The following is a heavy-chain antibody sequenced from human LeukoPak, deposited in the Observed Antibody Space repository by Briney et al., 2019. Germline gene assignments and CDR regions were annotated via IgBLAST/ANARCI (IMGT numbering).Heavy chain of an antibody. D-gene: IGHD2-15*01. V-gene: IGHV3-30*18. Sequence: GGSLRLSCAASGFTFSSYGMHWVRQAPGKGLEWVAVISYDGSNKYYADSVKGRFTISRDNSKNTLYLQMNSLRAEDTAVYYCAKDRYDYCSGGSCPFDYWGQGTLVTVSS. CDR2: ISYDGSNK. CDR3: AKDRYDYCSGGSCPFDY. CDR1: GFTFSSYG. J-gene: IGHJ4*02.